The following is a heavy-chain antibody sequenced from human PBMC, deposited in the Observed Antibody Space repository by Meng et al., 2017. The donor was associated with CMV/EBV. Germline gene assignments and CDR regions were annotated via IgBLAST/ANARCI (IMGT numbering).Heavy chain of an antibody. D-gene: IGHD3-3*01. CDR3: ASFDFWSGSSSGFDY. V-gene: IGHV3-48*03. CDR2: ISSSGSTI. J-gene: IGHJ4*02. Sequence: GESLKISCAASGFTFSSYEMNWVRQAPGKGLAWVSYISSSGSTIYYADSVKGRFTISRDNAKNSLYLQMNSLGAEDTAVYYCASFDFWSGSSSGFDYWGQGTLVTVSS. CDR1: GFTFSSYE.